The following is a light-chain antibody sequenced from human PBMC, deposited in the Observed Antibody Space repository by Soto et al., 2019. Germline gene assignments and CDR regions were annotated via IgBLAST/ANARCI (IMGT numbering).Light chain of an antibody. J-gene: IGKJ5*01. V-gene: IGKV1-5*03. CDR2: KAS. CDR3: QESYSTPIT. CDR1: QTISSW. Sequence: DIQMTQSPSTLSGSVGYRFTITCRASQTISSWLAWYQQKPGKAPKLLIYKASTLKSGVPSRFSGSGSGTHCTLTISSLQPEDFATYYCQESYSTPITFGQGTQLEIK.